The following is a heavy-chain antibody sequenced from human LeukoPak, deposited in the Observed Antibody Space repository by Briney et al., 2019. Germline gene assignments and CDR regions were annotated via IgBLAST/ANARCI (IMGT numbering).Heavy chain of an antibody. J-gene: IGHJ4*02. V-gene: IGHV1-2*02. Sequence: ASVKVSCKASGYTFTGYYMHWVRQAPGQGVEWMGWINPNSGGTNYAQKFQGRVTMTRDTSISTAYMELSRLRSDDTAVYYCARDPAVAGKAFDYWGQGTLVTVSS. CDR1: GYTFTGYY. D-gene: IGHD6-19*01. CDR3: ARDPAVAGKAFDY. CDR2: INPNSGGT.